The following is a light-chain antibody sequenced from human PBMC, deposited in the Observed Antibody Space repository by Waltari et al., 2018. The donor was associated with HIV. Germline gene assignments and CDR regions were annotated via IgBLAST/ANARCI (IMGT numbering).Light chain of an antibody. Sequence: QSLLTLPPSVSGAPVQRVTISCIRLLSFLGAAYDVHSYQQLPATAPKLLIYGNNNRPSGVPDRFSGSKSATSASLAITGLQAEDEADYYCQSYDSSLSGWVFGGGTKLTVL. CDR2: GNN. CDR3: QSYDSSLSGWV. J-gene: IGLJ3*02. CDR1: LSFLGAAYD. V-gene: IGLV1-40*01.